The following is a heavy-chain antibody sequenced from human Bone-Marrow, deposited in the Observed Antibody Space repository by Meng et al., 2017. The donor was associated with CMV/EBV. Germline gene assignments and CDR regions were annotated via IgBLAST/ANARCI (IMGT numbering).Heavy chain of an antibody. V-gene: IGHV3-30-3*01. CDR1: GFTFPTYS. CDR2: ISYDGSNK. CDR3: ARDSEGSNGSGRSPYYFDF. J-gene: IGHJ4*02. D-gene: IGHD2-8*01. Sequence: GGSLRLSCTASGFTFPTYSLHWVRQAPGKGLEWVAVISYDGSNKYYADSVKGRFTISRDNSKNKMYFQMNSLKTEDTSVYYCARDSEGSNGSGRSPYYFDFWGRGTLVTVSS.